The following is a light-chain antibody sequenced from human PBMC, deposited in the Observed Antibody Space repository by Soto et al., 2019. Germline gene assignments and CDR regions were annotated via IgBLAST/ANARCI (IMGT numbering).Light chain of an antibody. J-gene: IGLJ1*01. Sequence: QSVLTQPPSASGSPGQSVTISCTGTSSDIGGYDYVSWYQQHPGKAPKLMIYEVTKRPSGVPDRFSGSKSGNTASLTVSGLQAEDEADYYCSSYAGSNVHYVFGPGTKLTVL. CDR1: SSDIGGYDY. CDR2: EVT. V-gene: IGLV2-8*01. CDR3: SSYAGSNVHYV.